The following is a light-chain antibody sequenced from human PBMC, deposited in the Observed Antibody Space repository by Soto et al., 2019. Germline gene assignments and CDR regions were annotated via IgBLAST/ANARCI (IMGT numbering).Light chain of an antibody. Sequence: TQSPSSLSASVGDRVTITCRASPAIASFLAWYQQKPGQAPRLLIYGASTRATGIPARFSGSGSGTEFTLTISSLQSEDFAVYYCQQYNHWPPWTFGQGTKVEIK. V-gene: IGKV3-15*01. CDR1: PAIASF. J-gene: IGKJ1*01. CDR2: GAS. CDR3: QQYNHWPPWT.